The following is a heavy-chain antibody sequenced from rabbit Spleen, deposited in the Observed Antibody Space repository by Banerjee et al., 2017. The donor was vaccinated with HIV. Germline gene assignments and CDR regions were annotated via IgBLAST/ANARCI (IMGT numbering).Heavy chain of an antibody. J-gene: IGHJ6*01. CDR1: GFSFSSGYD. V-gene: IGHV1S40*01. CDR3: ARDTGTSFSTYGMDL. D-gene: IGHD8-1*01. CDR2: IDSGSRDFT. Sequence: QSLEESGGDLVKPGASLTLTCKASGFSFSSGYDMCWVRQAPGKGLEWIACIDSGSRDFTYSASWAQGRFTISKTSSTTVTLQMTSLTVADTATYFCARDTGTSFSTYGMDLWGQGTLVTVS.